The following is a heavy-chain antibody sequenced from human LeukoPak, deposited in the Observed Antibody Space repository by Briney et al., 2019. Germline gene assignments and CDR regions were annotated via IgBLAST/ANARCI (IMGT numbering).Heavy chain of an antibody. CDR2: IIPIFGTA. CDR3: AGRGWVEGPHLVY. CDR1: GGTFSSYA. D-gene: IGHD3-10*01. V-gene: IGHV1-69*05. J-gene: IGHJ4*02. Sequence: SVKVSCKASGGTFSSYAISWVRQAPGQGLEWMGGIIPIFGTANYAQKFQGRVTITTDESTSTAYMELSSLRSEDTAVYYCAGRGWVEGPHLVYWGQGTLVTVSS.